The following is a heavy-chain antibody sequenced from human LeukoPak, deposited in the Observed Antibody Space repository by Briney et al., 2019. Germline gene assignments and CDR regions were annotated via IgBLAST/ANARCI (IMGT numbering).Heavy chain of an antibody. CDR2: IYYSGST. CDR1: GGSISSSSYY. CDR3: ASQLPVAGNY. J-gene: IGHJ4*02. D-gene: IGHD6-19*01. V-gene: IGHV4-39*01. Sequence: SETLSLTCTVSGGSISSSSYYWGWIRQPPGKGLEWIGSIYYSGSTYYNPSLKSRVTISVDTSKNQFSLKLSSVTAADTAVCYCASQLPVAGNYWGQGTLVTVSS.